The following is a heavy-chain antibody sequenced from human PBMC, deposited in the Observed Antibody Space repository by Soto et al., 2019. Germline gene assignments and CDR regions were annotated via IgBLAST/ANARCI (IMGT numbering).Heavy chain of an antibody. CDR3: AREGRLAASIFLNWFDP. Sequence: PSQTLSLTCAISGDSVSNNSAAWNWIRQSPSRGLEWLGRTYYRSKWFNNYALSVKGRITINPDTSKNQFSLQLNSVTPEDTAVYYCAREGRLAASIFLNWFDPWGQGTLVTVSS. J-gene: IGHJ5*02. V-gene: IGHV6-1*01. D-gene: IGHD3-3*02. CDR1: GDSVSNNSAA. CDR2: TYYRSKWFN.